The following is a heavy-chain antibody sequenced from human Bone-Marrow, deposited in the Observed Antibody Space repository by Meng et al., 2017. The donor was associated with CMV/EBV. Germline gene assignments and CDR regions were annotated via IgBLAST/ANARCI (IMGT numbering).Heavy chain of an antibody. CDR3: ANFPLTMTTVTTGIN. Sequence: GESLKISCAASGVTFSNYGMHWVRQAPGKGLEWVAVIWSDGSNTYYAVSVKGRFTISRDNSKNTLYLQMNSLRAEDTAVYYCANFPLTMTTVTTGINWGQGTLVTVSS. D-gene: IGHD4-17*01. CDR2: IWSDGSNT. V-gene: IGHV3-33*06. J-gene: IGHJ4*02. CDR1: GVTFSNYG.